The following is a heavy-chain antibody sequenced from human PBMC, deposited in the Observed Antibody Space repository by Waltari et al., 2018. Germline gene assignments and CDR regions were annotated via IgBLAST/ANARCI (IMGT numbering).Heavy chain of an antibody. J-gene: IGHJ6*02. CDR2: VYYSGST. CDR1: GASISGSTDY. D-gene: IGHD3-16*01. Sequence: QLQLQESGPGVVRPSEALSLTCSVSGASISGSTDYWGWIRQPPGKGLEWIGGVYYSGSTYYSSSLRSRVTISVDTSKNQFSLKLDSVTAADTAVYYCTRVGGPTTDFFYGLDVWGQGTTVTVSS. V-gene: IGHV4-39*07. CDR3: TRVGGPTTDFFYGLDV.